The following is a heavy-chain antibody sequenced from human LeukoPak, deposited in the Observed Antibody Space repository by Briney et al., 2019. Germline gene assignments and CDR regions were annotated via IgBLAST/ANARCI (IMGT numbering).Heavy chain of an antibody. J-gene: IGHJ4*02. D-gene: IGHD5-18*01. CDR1: GFTLSSYW. CDR2: INTDGSTT. Sequence: GGSLRLSCAASGFTLSSYWMHWVRQAPGTGLVWVSRINTDGSTTNYADSVKGRSTISRDNAKNTLYLQMNSLRAEDTAVYYCARAVGYSYGRFEYWGQGTLVTVSS. CDR3: ARAVGYSYGRFEY. V-gene: IGHV3-74*01.